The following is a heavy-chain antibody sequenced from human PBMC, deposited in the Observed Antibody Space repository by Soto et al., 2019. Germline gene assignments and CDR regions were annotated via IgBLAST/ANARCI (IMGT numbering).Heavy chain of an antibody. D-gene: IGHD4-17*01. CDR2: IYYSGST. V-gene: IGHV4-59*01. J-gene: IGHJ6*03. CDR1: GGSISSYY. Sequence: SETLSLTCTASGGSISSYYWSWIRQPPGKGLEWIGYIYYSGSTNYNPSPKSRITISVDTAKNQFPLQLSSVTAADTAVYYCDRESVYGDSGRYYMDDWGKGTPVTVSS. CDR3: DRESVYGDSGRYYMDD.